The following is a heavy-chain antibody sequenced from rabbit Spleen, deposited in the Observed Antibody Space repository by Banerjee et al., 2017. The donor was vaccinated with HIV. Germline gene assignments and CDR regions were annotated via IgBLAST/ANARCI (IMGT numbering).Heavy chain of an antibody. CDR2: IAGRSSGST. J-gene: IGHJ4*01. CDR1: GFDFSSSYY. D-gene: IGHD2-1*01. CDR3: ARSWSSGTVYGDFSFGL. Sequence: QEQLVESGGGLVQPEGSLTLTCKASGFDFSSSYYMCWVRQAPGKGLESIACIAGRSSGSTYYATWAKGRFTISKTSSTTVTLQMTSLTAADTATYFCARSWSSGTVYGDFSFGLWGPGTLVTVS. V-gene: IGHV1S45*01.